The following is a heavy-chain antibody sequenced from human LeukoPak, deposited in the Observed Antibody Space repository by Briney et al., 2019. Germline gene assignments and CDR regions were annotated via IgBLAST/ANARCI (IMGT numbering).Heavy chain of an antibody. V-gene: IGHV3-53*01. CDR3: ASDLVVPDAFDI. CDR2: IYTGDST. Sequence: GGSLRLSCAASEFTVSNNYMSWVRQAPGKGLEWVSVIYTGDSTYYADSVKGRFTISRDNSKNTLYLQMNSLRAEDTAVYYRASDLVVPDAFDIWGQGTMVTVSS. D-gene: IGHD2-2*01. CDR1: EFTVSNNY. J-gene: IGHJ3*02.